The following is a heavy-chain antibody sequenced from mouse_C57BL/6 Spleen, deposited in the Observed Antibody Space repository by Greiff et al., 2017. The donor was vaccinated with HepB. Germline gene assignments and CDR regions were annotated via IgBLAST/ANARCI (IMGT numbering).Heavy chain of an antibody. V-gene: IGHV3-6*01. J-gene: IGHJ2*01. D-gene: IGHD3-3*01. Sequence: ESGPGLVKPSQSLSLTCSVTGYSITSGYYWNLNRQFPGNKLEGMGYISYDGSNNYNPPLKNRISITRDTSTNQFFLKLNSVTTEDTATYYCAREEWDRDFYYWGQGTTLTVSS. CDR3: AREEWDRDFYY. CDR2: ISYDGSN. CDR1: GYSITSGYY.